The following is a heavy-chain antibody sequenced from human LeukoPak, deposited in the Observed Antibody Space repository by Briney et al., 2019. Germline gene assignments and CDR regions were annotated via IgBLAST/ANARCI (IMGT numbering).Heavy chain of an antibody. D-gene: IGHD4-17*01. CDR2: ISGSGGST. Sequence: PGGSLRLSCAASGFTFSSYAMSWVRQAPGKGLEWVSAISGSGGSTYYADSVKGRFTISRDNSKNTLYLQMNSLRAEDTAVYYCAIPFDYGDYRNLWYYGMDVWGQGTTVTVSS. J-gene: IGHJ6*02. V-gene: IGHV3-23*01. CDR1: GFTFSSYA. CDR3: AIPFDYGDYRNLWYYGMDV.